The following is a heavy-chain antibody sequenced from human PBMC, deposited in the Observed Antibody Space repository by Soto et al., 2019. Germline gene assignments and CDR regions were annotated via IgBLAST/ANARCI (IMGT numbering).Heavy chain of an antibody. V-gene: IGHV4-34*01. CDR3: ARVRDWFGP. Sequence: SETLSLTCAVYRGSFSGYYWKWIRQPPRKGREWIGEIAHSGYTNYNPSLKSRVTISIDTSKNQFSLRLTSLIAAHTAVVSCARVRDWFGPCGKRT. CDR2: IAHSGYT. CDR1: RGSFSGYY. J-gene: IGHJ5*02.